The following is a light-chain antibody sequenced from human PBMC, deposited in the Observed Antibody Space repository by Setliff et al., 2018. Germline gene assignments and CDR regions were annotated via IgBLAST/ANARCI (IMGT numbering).Light chain of an antibody. V-gene: IGLV2-8*01. CDR1: SSDVGGYNY. CDR3: SSYAGSLYV. Sequence: QSALTQPPSASGSPGQSVTISCTGTSSDVGGYNYVSWYQQHPGKAPKLMIYEVSKRPSGAPDRFSGSKSGNTASLTVSGLQAEDEADYYCSSYAGSLYVFGTGTKVTV. J-gene: IGLJ1*01. CDR2: EVS.